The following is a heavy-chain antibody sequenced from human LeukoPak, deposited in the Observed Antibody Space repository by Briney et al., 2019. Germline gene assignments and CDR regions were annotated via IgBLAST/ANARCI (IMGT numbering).Heavy chain of an antibody. D-gene: IGHD3-10*01. CDR3: ARERPGSRVLDY. CDR2: ISYDGSNK. Sequence: GGSLRLSCAASGFTFSSYAMHWVRQAPGKGLEWVAVISYDGSNKYYADSVKGRFTISRDNSKNTLYLQMNSLRVEDTAVYYCARERPGSRVLDYWGQGTVVTVSS. V-gene: IGHV3-30*14. J-gene: IGHJ4*02. CDR1: GFTFSSYA.